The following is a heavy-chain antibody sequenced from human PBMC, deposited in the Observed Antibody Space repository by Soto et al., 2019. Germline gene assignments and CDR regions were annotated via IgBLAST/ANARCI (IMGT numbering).Heavy chain of an antibody. Sequence: GSLGLSCAASGFTFSSYAMSGVRQAPGKGLEWVSAISGSGGSTYYADSVKGRFTISRDNSKNTLYLQMNSLRAEDTAVYYCAKAYGAQRGNWFDPWGQGTLVTV. CDR2: ISGSGGST. V-gene: IGHV3-23*01. J-gene: IGHJ5*02. D-gene: IGHD4-17*01. CDR1: GFTFSSYA. CDR3: AKAYGAQRGNWFDP.